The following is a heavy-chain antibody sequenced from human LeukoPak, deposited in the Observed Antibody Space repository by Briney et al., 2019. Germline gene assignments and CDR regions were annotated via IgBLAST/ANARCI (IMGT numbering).Heavy chain of an antibody. CDR1: GGSISSSSYY. CDR3: ARGYSYGYLGY. V-gene: IGHV4-39*01. J-gene: IGHJ4*02. Sequence: PSETLSLTCTVSGGSISSSSYYWGWIRQPPGKGLEWIGSIYYSGSTYYNPSLKSRVTISVDTSKNQFSLKLSSVTAADTAVYYCARGYSYGYLGYRGQGTLVTVSS. D-gene: IGHD5-18*01. CDR2: IYYSGST.